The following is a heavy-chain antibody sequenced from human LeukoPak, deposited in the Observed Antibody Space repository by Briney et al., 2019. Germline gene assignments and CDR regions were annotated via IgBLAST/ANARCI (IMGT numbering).Heavy chain of an antibody. Sequence: SETLSLTCTVSGGSISSGGYYWSWIRQHPGKGLEWIGYIYYSGSTYYNPSLKSRVTISVDTSKNQFSLKLSSVTAADTAVYYCARDGYYYDGSGYYVWGQGTLVTVSS. CDR1: GGSISSGGYY. CDR2: IYYSGST. J-gene: IGHJ4*02. V-gene: IGHV4-31*03. CDR3: ARDGYYYDGSGYYV. D-gene: IGHD3-22*01.